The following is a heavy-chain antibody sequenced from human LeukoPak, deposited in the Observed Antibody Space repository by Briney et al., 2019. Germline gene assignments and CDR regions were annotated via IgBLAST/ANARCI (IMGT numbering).Heavy chain of an antibody. CDR1: GGSFSGYY. CDR3: ARDVTSQLVPSHYYYMDV. V-gene: IGHV4-34*01. D-gene: IGHD6-6*01. CDR2: INHSGST. Sequence: SETLSLTCAVYGGSFSGYYWSWIRQPPGKGLEWIGEINHSGSTNYNPSLKSRVTISVDTSKNQFSLKLSSVTAADTAVYYCARDVTSQLVPSHYYYMDVWGKGTTVTVSS. J-gene: IGHJ6*03.